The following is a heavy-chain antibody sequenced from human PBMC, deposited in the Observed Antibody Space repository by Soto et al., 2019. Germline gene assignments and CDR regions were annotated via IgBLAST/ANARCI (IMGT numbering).Heavy chain of an antibody. D-gene: IGHD6-13*01. CDR2: INAGNGNT. CDR3: ASEAIAAAAVYGMDV. CDR1: GYTFTSYA. J-gene: IGHJ6*02. Sequence: ALVKVSCQASGYTFTSYAMHWVGPAPGQRLEWMGWINAGNGNTKYSQKFQGRVTITRDTSASTAYMELSSLRSEDTAVYYCASEAIAAAAVYGMDVWGQGTTVTVSS. V-gene: IGHV1-3*01.